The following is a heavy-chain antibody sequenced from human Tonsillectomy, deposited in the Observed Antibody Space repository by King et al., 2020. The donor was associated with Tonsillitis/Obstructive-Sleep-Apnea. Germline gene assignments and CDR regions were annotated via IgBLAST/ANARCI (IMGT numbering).Heavy chain of an antibody. CDR3: ARGDIVIVPAAKAYYYYMDV. CDR1: GGSFSGYY. D-gene: IGHD2-2*01. CDR2: INHSGST. J-gene: IGHJ6*03. V-gene: IGHV4-34*01. Sequence: VQLQQWGAGLLKPSETLSLTCAVYGGSFSGYYWSWIRQPPGKGLEWIGEINHSGSTNYNPSLKIRFTISVDTSKNQFSLKLRSVTAADTALYYCARGDIVIVPAAKAYYYYMDVWGKGTTVTVSS.